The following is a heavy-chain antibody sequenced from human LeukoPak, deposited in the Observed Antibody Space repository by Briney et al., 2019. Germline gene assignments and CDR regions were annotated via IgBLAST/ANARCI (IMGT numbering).Heavy chain of an antibody. CDR1: GFTFSSHS. CDR2: ISSSSSSI. Sequence: GGSLRLSCAASGFTFSSHSMNWVRQAPGKGLEWVTYISSSSSSIYYAGSVKGRFTISRDNAKNSLYLQMNSLRDEDTAVYYCARDRTFAFDIWGQGTMVTVSS. D-gene: IGHD3-16*01. V-gene: IGHV3-48*02. CDR3: ARDRTFAFDI. J-gene: IGHJ3*02.